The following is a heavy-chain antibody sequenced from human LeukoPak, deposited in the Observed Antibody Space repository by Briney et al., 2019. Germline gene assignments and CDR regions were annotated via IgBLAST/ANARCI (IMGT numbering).Heavy chain of an antibody. CDR3: TRDILTGSQSRFQH. J-gene: IGHJ1*01. CDR2: ISSSSSTI. Sequence: GGSLRLSCAASVFTFSSYSMTWVRQAPGKGLEWVSYISSSSSTIYYADSVKGRFTISRDNAKNSLYLQMNSLRAEDTAVYYCTRDILTGSQSRFQHWGQGTLVTVSS. D-gene: IGHD3-9*01. CDR1: VFTFSSYS. V-gene: IGHV3-48*04.